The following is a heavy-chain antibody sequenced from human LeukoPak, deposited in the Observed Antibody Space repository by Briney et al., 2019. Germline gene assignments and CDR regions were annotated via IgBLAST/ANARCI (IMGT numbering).Heavy chain of an antibody. CDR1: GFTFRDYS. CDR2: ISSAGGTT. CDR3: VKVGDSGYGEYYQH. V-gene: IGHV3-64D*06. J-gene: IGHJ1*01. Sequence: GALRLSCLGFGFTFRDYSLTWVRQAPGEGLKYFSAISSAGGTTYYADSVRGRFTISRDNSKNTLYLQMSSLRAEDTALYYCVKVGDSGYGEYYQHWGQGTLVTVSS. D-gene: IGHD5-12*01.